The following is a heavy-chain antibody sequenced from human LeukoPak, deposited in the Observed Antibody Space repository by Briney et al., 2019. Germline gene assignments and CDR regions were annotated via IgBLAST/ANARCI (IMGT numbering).Heavy chain of an antibody. Sequence: ASVKVSCKTFGYSFINYGIRWVRQAPGQGLEWMGWISAYNGNTNYAQKLQGRVTMTTDTSTSTAYMELRSLRSDDTAVYYCARDRGDYGDYVDAFDIWGQGTMVTVSS. CDR2: ISAYNGNT. J-gene: IGHJ3*02. CDR3: ARDRGDYGDYVDAFDI. D-gene: IGHD4-17*01. V-gene: IGHV1-18*01. CDR1: GYSFINYG.